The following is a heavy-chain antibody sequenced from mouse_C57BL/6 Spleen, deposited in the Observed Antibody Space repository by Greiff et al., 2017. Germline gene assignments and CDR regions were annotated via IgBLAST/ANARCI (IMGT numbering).Heavy chain of an antibody. Sequence: QVQLQQPGTEPVKPGASVKLSCKASGYTFTSYWMHWVKQRPGQGLEWIGNINPSNGGTNYNEKFKSKATLTVDKSSSTAYMQLSSLTAEDSAVYYYASDGNYGFFDYWGQGTTLTVSS. CDR1: GYTFTSYW. V-gene: IGHV1-53*01. D-gene: IGHD2-1*01. J-gene: IGHJ2*01. CDR2: INPSNGGT. CDR3: ASDGNYGFFDY.